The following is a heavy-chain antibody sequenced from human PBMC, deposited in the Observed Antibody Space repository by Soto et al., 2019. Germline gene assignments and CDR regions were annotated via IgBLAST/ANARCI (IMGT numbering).Heavy chain of an antibody. Sequence: QVQLVESGGGVVQPGGSLRLSCAASGFIFSTYGMHWVRQAPGKGLEWVAVIWYDGSHKFYADSVKGRFTIARDNSKDTLDLQMTSLRADDTAVYSCARASGPFDYWGQGALVTVSS. J-gene: IGHJ4*02. CDR1: GFIFSTYG. V-gene: IGHV3-33*01. CDR2: IWYDGSHK. CDR3: ARASGPFDY.